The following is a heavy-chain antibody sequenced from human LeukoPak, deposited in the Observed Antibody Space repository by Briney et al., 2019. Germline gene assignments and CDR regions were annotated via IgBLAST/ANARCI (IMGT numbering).Heavy chain of an antibody. Sequence: SVKVSCKASGFTFTSSAMQWVRQARGQRLEWIGWIVVGSGNTNYAQKFQERVTITRDMSTSTAYMELSSLRSEDTAMYYCAAVSYSTGSYYFDYWGQGTLVTVSS. CDR3: AAVSYSTGSYYFDY. V-gene: IGHV1-58*02. D-gene: IGHD6-25*01. CDR2: IVVGSGNT. J-gene: IGHJ4*02. CDR1: GFTFTSSA.